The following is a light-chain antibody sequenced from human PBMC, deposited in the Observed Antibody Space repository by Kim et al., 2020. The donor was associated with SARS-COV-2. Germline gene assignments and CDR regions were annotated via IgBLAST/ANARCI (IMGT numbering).Light chain of an antibody. Sequence: DIQMTQSPPSLSASVGDRVTITCRTSQSISSYLNWYQQKPGKAPKFLIYAASNLQSGVPSRFSGSGSGTDFTLTITSLQPEDFATYYCQQSHSTPRTFGQGTKVDIK. J-gene: IGKJ1*01. CDR3: QQSHSTPRT. CDR2: AAS. CDR1: QSISSY. V-gene: IGKV1-39*01.